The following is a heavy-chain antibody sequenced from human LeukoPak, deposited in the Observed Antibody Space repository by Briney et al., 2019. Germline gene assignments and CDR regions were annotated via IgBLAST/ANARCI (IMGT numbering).Heavy chain of an antibody. Sequence: GGSLRLSCAASGFTFSSYGMHWVRQAPGKGLEWVASIKPDGSEKYYLDSVKSRFTISRDNARDSLYLQMNSLRDDDTSVYFCARDAGALYWGRGTLVTVSS. CDR3: ARDAGALY. D-gene: IGHD4-17*01. CDR2: IKPDGSEK. V-gene: IGHV3-7*01. J-gene: IGHJ4*02. CDR1: GFTFSSYG.